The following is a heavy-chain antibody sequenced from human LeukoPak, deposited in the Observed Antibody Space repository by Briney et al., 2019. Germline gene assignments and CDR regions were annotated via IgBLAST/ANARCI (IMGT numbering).Heavy chain of an antibody. CDR3: AHREVGGSYYSDAFDI. V-gene: IGHV2-5*02. J-gene: IGHJ3*02. CDR2: IYWDDDK. D-gene: IGHD1-26*01. CDR1: GFSLSTSGVG. Sequence: SGPTLVNPTQTLTLTCTFSGFSLSTSGVGVGWIRQPPGKALEWLALIYWDDDKRYSPSLKSRLTITKDTSKNQVVLTMTNMDPVDTATYYCAHREVGGSYYSDAFDIWGQGTMVTISS.